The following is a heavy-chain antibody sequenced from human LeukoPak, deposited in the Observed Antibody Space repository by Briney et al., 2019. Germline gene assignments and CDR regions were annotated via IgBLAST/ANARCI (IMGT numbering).Heavy chain of an antibody. CDR3: AKDRSGGGDYYFGMDV. V-gene: IGHV3-23*01. Sequence: PGGSLRLSCAASGLTFSSYAMSWVRQAPGKGLEWVSSISGSGGSTYYADSVKGRFTISRDNSQNTLNLQMNSLRAEDTAVYYCAKDRSGGGDYYFGMDVWGPGTTVTASS. CDR2: ISGSGGST. D-gene: IGHD6-19*01. CDR1: GLTFSSYA. J-gene: IGHJ6*02.